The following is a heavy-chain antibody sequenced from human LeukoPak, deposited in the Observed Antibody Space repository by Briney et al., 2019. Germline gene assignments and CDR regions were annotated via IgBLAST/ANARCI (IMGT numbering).Heavy chain of an antibody. CDR1: GFTFSSYE. CDR3: ARAVAVAGATGGTFDY. Sequence: GGSLRLSCAASGFTFSSYEMNWVRQAPGKGLEWVSSISSSSSYIYYADSVKGRFTISRDNAKNSLYLQMNSLRAEDTAVYYCARAVAVAGATGGTFDYWGQGTLVTVSS. CDR2: ISSSSSYI. D-gene: IGHD6-19*01. J-gene: IGHJ4*02. V-gene: IGHV3-21*01.